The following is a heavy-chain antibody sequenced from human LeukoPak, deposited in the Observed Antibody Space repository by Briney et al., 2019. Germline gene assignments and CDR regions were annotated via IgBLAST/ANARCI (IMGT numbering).Heavy chain of an antibody. CDR2: MNPNSGNT. J-gene: IGHJ4*02. V-gene: IGHV1-8*01. CDR3: ARRVVGATSVDYFDY. D-gene: IGHD1-26*01. Sequence: GASVKVSCKASGYTFTSYDINWVRQATGQGLEWMGWMNPNSGNTGYAQKFQGRVTMTRNTSISTACMELSSLRAEDTAVYYCARRVVGATSVDYFDYWGQGTLVTVSS. CDR1: GYTFTSYD.